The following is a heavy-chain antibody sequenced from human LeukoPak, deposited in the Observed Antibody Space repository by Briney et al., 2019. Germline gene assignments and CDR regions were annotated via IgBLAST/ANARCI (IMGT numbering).Heavy chain of an antibody. Sequence: PSETLSLTCTVSGGSISSYYWSWIRQPAGKGLEWIGRIYTSGSTNYNPSLKSRVTMSVDTSKNQFSLKLSSVTAADTAVYYCARESRDYYVRYFDYWGKGTLVTVSS. J-gene: IGHJ4*02. CDR3: ARESRDYYVRYFDY. D-gene: IGHD3-10*02. CDR1: GGSISSYY. CDR2: IYTSGST. V-gene: IGHV4-4*07.